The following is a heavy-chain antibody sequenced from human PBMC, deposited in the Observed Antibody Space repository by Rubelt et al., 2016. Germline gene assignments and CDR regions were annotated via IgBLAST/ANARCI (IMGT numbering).Heavy chain of an antibody. Sequence: EVQLVQSGPELKKPGDSLRISCKGSGYSFSNHWITWVRQTPGIGLEWMGRVDPRDSYAHYGRSCQGHCPISTDKSIDTAYLQWSSRKASDTAIYFCARLRADRPSDKAGDYIDSWGQGALVTVSS. D-gene: IGHD3-10*01. CDR1: GYSFSNHW. V-gene: IGHV5-10-1*03. J-gene: IGHJ4*02. CDR2: VDPRDSYA. CDR3: ARLRADRPSDKAGDYIDS.